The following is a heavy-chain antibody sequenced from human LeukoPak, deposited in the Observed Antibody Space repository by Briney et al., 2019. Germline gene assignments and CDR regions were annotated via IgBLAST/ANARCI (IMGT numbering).Heavy chain of an antibody. V-gene: IGHV4-38-2*02. J-gene: IGHJ5*02. CDR2: IYHSGST. CDR3: XXXXXSSGWFKDKNWFDP. Sequence: SETLSLTCTVSGYSISSGYYWGWIRQPPGKGLEWIGSIYHSGSTYYNPSLKSRVTISVDTSKNQFSLKLSSVTAADTAVYYXXXXXXSSGWFKDKNWFDPWGQGIPVTVSS. CDR1: GYSISSGYY. D-gene: IGHD6-19*01.